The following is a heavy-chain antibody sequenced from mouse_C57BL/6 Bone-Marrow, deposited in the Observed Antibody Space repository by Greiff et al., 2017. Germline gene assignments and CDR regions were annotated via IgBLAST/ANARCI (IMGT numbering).Heavy chain of an antibody. D-gene: IGHD2-1*01. J-gene: IGHJ3*01. CDR3: AIYYGNYGGFAY. CDR2: IYPGSGNT. CDR1: GYTFTDYY. V-gene: IGHV1-76*01. Sequence: QVQLQQSGAELVRPGASVKLSCKASGYTFTDYYINWVKQRPGQGLEWIARIYPGSGNTYYNEKFKGKATLTAEKSSSTAYMQLSSLTSEASAVYFCAIYYGNYGGFAYWGQGTLVTVSA.